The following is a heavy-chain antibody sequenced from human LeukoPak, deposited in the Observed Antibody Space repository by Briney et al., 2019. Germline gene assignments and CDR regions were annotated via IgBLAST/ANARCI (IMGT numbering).Heavy chain of an antibody. Sequence: PSETLSLTCTVSGYSISSGYYWGWIRQPPGKGLEWIGTIYHSGSTYYNPSLRSRVTISVDTSKNQFSLKLTSVTAADTAVYYCAREAQYSSALTHIDYWSQGTLVTVSS. V-gene: IGHV4-38-2*02. D-gene: IGHD6-19*01. CDR1: GYSISSGYY. J-gene: IGHJ4*02. CDR3: AREAQYSSALTHIDY. CDR2: IYHSGST.